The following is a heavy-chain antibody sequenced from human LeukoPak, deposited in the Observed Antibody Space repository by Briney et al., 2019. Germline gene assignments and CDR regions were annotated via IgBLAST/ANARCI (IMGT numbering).Heavy chain of an antibody. J-gene: IGHJ4*02. V-gene: IGHV3-23*01. CDR3: AKGPEADYYNSRYFDN. Sequence: PGGSLRLSCAASGFTFSSYAMSWVRQAPGKGLEWVSAISGSGGSTYYADSVKGRFTISRDNSKNTLYLEMNGLRAEGTAVYYCAKGPEADYYNSRYFDNWGQGILVTVSS. CDR1: GFTFSSYA. CDR2: ISGSGGST. D-gene: IGHD3-10*01.